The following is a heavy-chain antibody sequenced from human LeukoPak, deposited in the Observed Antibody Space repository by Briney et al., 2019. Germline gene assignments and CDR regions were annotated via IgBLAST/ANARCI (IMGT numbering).Heavy chain of an antibody. J-gene: IGHJ4*02. CDR1: GGTFSSYA. Sequence: VASVRVSCKASGGTFSSYAISWVRQAPGQGLEWMGGIIPIFGTANYAQKFQCRVTITADESTSTAYMELSSLRSEDTAVYYCARVGGDYEDYWGQGTLVTVSS. CDR2: IIPIFGTA. V-gene: IGHV1-69*13. CDR3: ARVGGDYEDY. D-gene: IGHD4-17*01.